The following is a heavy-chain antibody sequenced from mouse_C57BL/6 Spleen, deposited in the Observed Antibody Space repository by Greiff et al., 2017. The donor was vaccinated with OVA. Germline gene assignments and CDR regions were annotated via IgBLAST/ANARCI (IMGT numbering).Heavy chain of an antibody. CDR2: IYPRDGST. J-gene: IGHJ2*01. CDR3: ARDGEFITTVVADY. V-gene: IGHV1-85*01. Sequence: QVQLQQSGPELVKPGASVKLSCKASGYTFTSYDINWVKQRPGQGLEWIGWIYPRDGSTKYNEKFKGKATFTVDTSSSTAYMELHSLTSEDSAVYFCARDGEFITTVVADYWGQGTTLTVSS. CDR1: GYTFTSYD. D-gene: IGHD1-1*01.